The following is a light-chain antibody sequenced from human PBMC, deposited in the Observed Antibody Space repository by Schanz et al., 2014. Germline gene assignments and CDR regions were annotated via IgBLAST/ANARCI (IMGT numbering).Light chain of an antibody. CDR1: QSVSSSY. CDR2: DAS. V-gene: IGKV3-20*01. J-gene: IGKJ4*01. Sequence: EIVLTQSPGTLSLSPGERATLSCRASQSVSSSYLAWYQQKPGQAPRLLIYDASNRATGIPDRFSGSGSGTDFTLTISRLEPEDFAVYYCQHYDSAPLTFGGGTRVEIK. CDR3: QHYDSAPLT.